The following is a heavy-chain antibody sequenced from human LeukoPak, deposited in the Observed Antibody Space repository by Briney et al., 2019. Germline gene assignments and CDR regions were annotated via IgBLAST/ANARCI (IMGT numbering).Heavy chain of an antibody. V-gene: IGHV3-20*01. J-gene: IGHJ4*02. Sequence: GGSLKLSCAASGFTFSGSAMHWVRHAPGKGLEWVSGINWNGGSTGYADSVKGRFTISRDNAKNSLYLQMNSLRAEDTALYHCARVAYCSSTSCYSTNPLDYWGQGTLVTVSS. CDR1: GFTFSGSA. D-gene: IGHD2-2*02. CDR2: INWNGGST. CDR3: ARVAYCSSTSCYSTNPLDY.